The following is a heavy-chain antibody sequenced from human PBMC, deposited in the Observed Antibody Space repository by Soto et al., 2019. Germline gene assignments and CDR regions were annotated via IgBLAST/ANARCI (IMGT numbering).Heavy chain of an antibody. J-gene: IGHJ4*02. CDR1: GSSISIGFY. D-gene: IGHD6-19*01. Sequence: SETLSLTCSVSGSSISIGFYWGWIRQPPGKGLEWIGNIFHTGGTYYSPSLKTRVTLSVDTSITTTYLQWSSLKASDTAIYYCARLFDTSGWYDYWGQGTLVTVSS. CDR3: ARLFDTSGWYDY. CDR2: IFHTGGT. V-gene: IGHV4-38-2*02.